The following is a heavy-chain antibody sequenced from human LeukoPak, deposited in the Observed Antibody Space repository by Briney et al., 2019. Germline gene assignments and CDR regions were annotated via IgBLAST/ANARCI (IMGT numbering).Heavy chain of an antibody. CDR2: IWYDGSNE. Sequence: PGGSLRLSCAASGFTFSSYGMDWVRQAPGKGLEWVAVIWYDGSNEYYADSVKGRFTISRDNSKNTLYLQMNSLRAEDAAVYYCARDRIAAAGIGGYWGQGTLVTVSS. CDR3: ARDRIAAAGIGGY. CDR1: GFTFSSYG. V-gene: IGHV3-33*01. D-gene: IGHD6-13*01. J-gene: IGHJ4*02.